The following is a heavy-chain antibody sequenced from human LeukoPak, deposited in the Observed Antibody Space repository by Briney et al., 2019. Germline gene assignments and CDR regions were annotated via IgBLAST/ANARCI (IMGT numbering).Heavy chain of an antibody. CDR3: AHRTYGPFHY. CDR1: GFSLTTYGVG. V-gene: IGHV2-5*02. Sequence: SGPTLVKPTQNLTLTCTFSGFSLTTYGVGVGWIRQPPGKALEWLALISWDDDKRYSPSLKSRLTITRDTSKNQVVLTMTNMDPVDTATYYCAHRTYGPFHYWGQGTLVTVSS. D-gene: IGHD2-8*01. J-gene: IGHJ4*02. CDR2: ISWDDDK.